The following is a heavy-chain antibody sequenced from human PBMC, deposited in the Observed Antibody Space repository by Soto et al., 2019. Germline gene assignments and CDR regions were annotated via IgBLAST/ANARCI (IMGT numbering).Heavy chain of an antibody. CDR1: GGTFSNHA. J-gene: IGHJ3*02. CDR3: AREVAADGSFREDVFDI. CDR2: IIPIFTTT. Sequence: QVHLVQSGAEVKKPGSSVKVSCQAPGGTFSNHAINWVRQAPGQGLEWMGRIIPIFTTTNYAQKCQGRVSMNAEESTNTAYLELSSLKQDDTVVYYCAREVAADGSFREDVFDIWGQGTLVTVSS. V-gene: IGHV1-69*12. D-gene: IGHD6-13*01.